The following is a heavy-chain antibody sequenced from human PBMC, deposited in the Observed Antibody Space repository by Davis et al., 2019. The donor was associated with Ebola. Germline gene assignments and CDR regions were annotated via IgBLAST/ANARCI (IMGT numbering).Heavy chain of an antibody. CDR3: TRVPRWYFDL. CDR1: GYTLSELS. Sequence: ASVKVSCKVSGYTLSELSIHWVRQAPGKGLEWMGGFESEDGEATYAQEFQGRVTLIEDTSTDTAYMELSSLRSEDTAVYYCTRVPRWYFDLWGRGTLVTVSS. V-gene: IGHV1-24*01. J-gene: IGHJ2*01. CDR2: FESEDGEA.